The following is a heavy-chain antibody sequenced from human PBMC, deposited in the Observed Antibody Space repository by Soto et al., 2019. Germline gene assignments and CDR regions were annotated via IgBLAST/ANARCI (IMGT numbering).Heavy chain of an antibody. V-gene: IGHV1-18*01. CDR3: ARMGDVPYYYSGMDV. D-gene: IGHD3-16*01. CDR2: INAYNGDT. CDR1: GYTFTSYG. Sequence: QVQLVQSGAEVKKPGASVKVSCKASGYTFTSYGFSWVRQAPGQGLEWMGWINAYNGDTNYAQNLQGRVTMTTDTSTHTAYMELRSLRSEDTAGYYCARMGDVPYYYSGMDVWGQGTTVTVSS. J-gene: IGHJ6*02.